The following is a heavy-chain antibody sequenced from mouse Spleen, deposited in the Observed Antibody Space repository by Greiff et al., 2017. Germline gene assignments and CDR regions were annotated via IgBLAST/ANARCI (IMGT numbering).Heavy chain of an antibody. Sequence: EVQVVESGGGLVKPGGSLKLSCAASGFTFSSYTMSWVRQTPAKRLEWVATISSGGGNTYYPDSVKGRFTISRDNARNTLYLQMSSLRSEDTAMYYCARQGGSYYSPWFAYWGQGTLVTVSA. CDR3: ARQGGSYYSPWFAY. V-gene: IGHV5-9*04. D-gene: IGHD2-12*01. CDR2: ISSGGGNT. J-gene: IGHJ3*01. CDR1: GFTFSSYT.